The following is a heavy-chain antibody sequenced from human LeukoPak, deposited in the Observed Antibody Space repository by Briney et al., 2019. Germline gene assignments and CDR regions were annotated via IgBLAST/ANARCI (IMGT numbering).Heavy chain of an antibody. Sequence: GGSLRLSCTVSGFTFSSYSMNWVRQAPGKGLEWVSSISSSSSYIYYADSVKGRFTISRDNAKNSLYLQMNSLRAEDTAVYYCAELGITMIGGVWGKGTTVTISS. CDR1: GFTFSSYS. V-gene: IGHV3-21*01. CDR3: AELGITMIGGV. CDR2: ISSSSSYI. J-gene: IGHJ6*04. D-gene: IGHD3-10*02.